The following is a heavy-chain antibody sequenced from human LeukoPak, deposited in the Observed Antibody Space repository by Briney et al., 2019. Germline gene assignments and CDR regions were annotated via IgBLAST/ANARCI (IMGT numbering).Heavy chain of an antibody. D-gene: IGHD3-10*01. CDR3: ARHPSGGLLWFGGPYFDY. CDR1: GYTFTGYY. CDR2: INPNSGGT. J-gene: IGHJ4*02. Sequence: ASGKVSCKTSGYTFTGYYMHWVRQAPGQGLEWMGWINPNSGGTNYAQKFQGRVTMTRDTSISTAYMELSRLRSDDTAVYYCARHPSGGLLWFGGPYFDYWGQGTLVTVSS. V-gene: IGHV1-2*02.